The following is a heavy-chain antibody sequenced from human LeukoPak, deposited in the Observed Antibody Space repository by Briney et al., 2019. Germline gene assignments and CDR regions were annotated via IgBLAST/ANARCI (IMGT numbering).Heavy chain of an antibody. CDR2: INPNSGGT. V-gene: IGHV1-2*02. CDR3: ARKWFGKEDYYYYMDV. Sequence: GASVKVSCKASGYTFTGYYMHWVRQAPGQGLEWMGWINPNSGGTNYAQKFQGRVTMTRDTSISTAYMELSRLRSDDTAVHYCARKWFGKEDYYYYMDVWGKGTTVTVSS. CDR1: GYTFTGYY. D-gene: IGHD3-10*01. J-gene: IGHJ6*03.